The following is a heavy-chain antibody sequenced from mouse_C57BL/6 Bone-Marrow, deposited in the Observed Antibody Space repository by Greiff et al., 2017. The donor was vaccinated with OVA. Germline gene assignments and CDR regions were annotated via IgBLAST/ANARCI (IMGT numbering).Heavy chain of an antibody. J-gene: IGHJ4*01. V-gene: IGHV2-3*01. CDR2: IWGDGST. CDR3: AKPEDFFYYAMDY. CDR1: GFSLTSYG. Sequence: QVQLQQSGPGLVAPSQSLSITCTVSGFSLTSYGVSWVRQPPGKGLEWLGVIWGDGSTNYHSAPISRLSISNDNSKSQVFLKLNSLQTDDTATYYGAKPEDFFYYAMDYWGQGTSVTVSS.